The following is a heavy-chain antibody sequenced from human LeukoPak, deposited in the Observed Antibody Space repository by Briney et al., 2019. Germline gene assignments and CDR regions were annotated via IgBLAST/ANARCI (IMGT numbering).Heavy chain of an antibody. D-gene: IGHD4/OR15-4a*01. V-gene: IGHV4-4*07. J-gene: IGHJ3*02. CDR3: ARDDNGGYSDDAFDI. CDR2: IHTRAGT. Sequence: SETLSLTCFVSGGSISSYYWSWLRQPAGKGLEWIGRIHTRAGTEYNPSLKSRVTMSVDTSKNQFSLKLTSVTAADTSVYFCARDDNGGYSDDAFDIWGQGTLVTVSS. CDR1: GGSISSYY.